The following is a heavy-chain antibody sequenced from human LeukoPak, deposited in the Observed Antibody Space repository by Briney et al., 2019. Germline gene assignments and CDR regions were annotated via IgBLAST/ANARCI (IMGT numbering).Heavy chain of an antibody. CDR1: GGSFSGYY. CDR3: ARYEYGSLYLDY. V-gene: IGHV4-34*01. Sequence: SETLSLTCAVYGGSFSGYYWDWIRQPPGKGLEWLGEINHSGTTNYNPSLKSRVTMPVDTTRNQFSLKLSSVTAADTAVYYCARYEYGSLYLDYWGQGTLVTVSS. J-gene: IGHJ4*02. CDR2: INHSGTT. D-gene: IGHD5-12*01.